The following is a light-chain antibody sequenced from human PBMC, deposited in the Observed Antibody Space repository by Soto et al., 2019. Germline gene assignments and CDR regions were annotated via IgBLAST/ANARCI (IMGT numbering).Light chain of an antibody. CDR2: EVS. J-gene: IGLJ1*01. Sequence: QSALTQPASVSGSPGQSITISCAGSSSDVGAYNFVSWYQHHPGEAPKLVIYEVSNRPSGVSNRFSGSKSGNTASLTISGLQADDEADYYCCSKTSSITYVFGSGTKLTVL. V-gene: IGLV2-14*01. CDR1: SSDVGAYNF. CDR3: CSKTSSITYV.